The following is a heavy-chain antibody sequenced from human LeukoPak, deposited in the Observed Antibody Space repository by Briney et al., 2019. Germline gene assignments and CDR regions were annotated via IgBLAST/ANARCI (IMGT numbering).Heavy chain of an antibody. CDR2: IYHSGST. Sequence: SETLSLTCAVSGYSISSGYYWGWIRQPPGKGLEWIGIIYHSGSTYYNPSLKSRVTISVDMSKNQFSLKLSSVTAADTAVYYCARTGLYGSGSSDYWGQGTLVTVSS. J-gene: IGHJ4*02. CDR1: GYSISSGYY. CDR3: ARTGLYGSGSSDY. D-gene: IGHD3-10*01. V-gene: IGHV4-38-2*01.